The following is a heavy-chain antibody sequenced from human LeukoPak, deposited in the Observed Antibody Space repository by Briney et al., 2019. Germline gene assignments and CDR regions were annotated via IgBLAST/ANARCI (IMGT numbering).Heavy chain of an antibody. D-gene: IGHD3-10*01. CDR3: ARGGMVRRVMGAFDI. Sequence: GGSLRLSCAASGFTFSNYWMSWVRQAPGKGLEWVANIKQDGSEKYYVDSVKGRFTVSRDNALYLQMNSLRAEDTAVFYCARGGMVRRVMGAFDIWGQGTLVTVSS. CDR1: GFTFSNYW. CDR2: IKQDGSEK. V-gene: IGHV3-7*01. J-gene: IGHJ3*02.